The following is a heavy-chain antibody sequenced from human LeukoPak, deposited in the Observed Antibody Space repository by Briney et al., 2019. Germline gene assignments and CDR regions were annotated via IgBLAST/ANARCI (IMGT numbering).Heavy chain of an antibody. CDR2: IYPSDSET. V-gene: IGHV5-51*01. CDR1: GYTFTNYW. D-gene: IGHD1-26*01. J-gene: IGHJ4*02. CDR3: GRKISGSYYGLDY. Sequence: GESLKISCKGSGYTFTNYWIGWVRQMPGKGLEWMGIIYPSDSETSYSPSFQGQVTISVDKSISTAYLQWSSLKASDTAMYYCGRKISGSYYGLDYWGQGTLVTVSS.